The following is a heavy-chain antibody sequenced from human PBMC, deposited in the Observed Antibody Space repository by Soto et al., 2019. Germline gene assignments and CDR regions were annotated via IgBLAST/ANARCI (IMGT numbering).Heavy chain of an antibody. J-gene: IGHJ6*02. V-gene: IGHV4-34*01. CDR2: INHSGST. D-gene: IGHD3-10*01. CDR3: ARGGDGSGSYYNAPYYYYVLDF. CDR1: GGSFSGYY. Sequence: SETLSLTCAVYGGSFSGYYWSWIRQPPGKGLEWIGEINHSGSTNYNPSLKSRVTISVDTSKNQFSLKLSSVTAADTAVYYCARGGDGSGSYYNAPYYYYVLDFSGQGSSVIVSS.